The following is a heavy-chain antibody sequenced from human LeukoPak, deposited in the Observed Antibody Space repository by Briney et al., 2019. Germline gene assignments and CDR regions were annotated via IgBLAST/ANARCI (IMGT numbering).Heavy chain of an antibody. V-gene: IGHV1-18*01. Sequence: ASVKVSCKASGYIFTRYGFSWLRQAPGQGLEGVGWISAYNGNTNYAQKFQGRVTMTTDTSTSTPYMEPSSLSSEGAAGYYFARGLVPPGYDFWSGSYSPYYHYYYMDVWGKGNTVPVS. CDR1: GYIFTRYG. CDR3: ARGLVPPGYDFWSGSYSPYYHYYYMDV. CDR2: ISAYNGNT. J-gene: IGHJ6*03. D-gene: IGHD3-3*01.